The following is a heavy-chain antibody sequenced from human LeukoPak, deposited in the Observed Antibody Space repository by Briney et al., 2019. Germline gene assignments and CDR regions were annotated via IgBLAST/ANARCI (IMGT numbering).Heavy chain of an antibody. J-gene: IGHJ6*03. CDR3: AKGWAPYCSSTSCPYYYYMDV. V-gene: IGHV3-23*01. CDR1: AFTFSSYG. CDR2: ISPSGDST. Sequence: GGSLRLSCAASAFTFSSYGMNWVRQAPGKGLEWVSAISPSGDSTSYADSVKGRFTISRDNSKNTLYLQMNSLRAEDTAVYYCAKGWAPYCSSTSCPYYYYMDVWGKGTTVTISS. D-gene: IGHD2-2*01.